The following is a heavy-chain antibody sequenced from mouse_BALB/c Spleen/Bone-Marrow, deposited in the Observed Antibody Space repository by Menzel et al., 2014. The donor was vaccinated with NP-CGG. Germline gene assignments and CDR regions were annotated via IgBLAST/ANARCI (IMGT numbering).Heavy chain of an antibody. CDR3: ARDGYDDY. Sequence: EVQGVESGGGLVQPGGSLRLSCATSGFTFTDYYMSWVRQPPGKALEWLGFIRNKANGYTTEYSASVKGRFTISRDNSQSILYLQMNTLRAEDSATYYCARDGYDDYWGQCSTLTVSS. CDR2: IRNKANGYTT. J-gene: IGHJ2*01. V-gene: IGHV7-3*02. D-gene: IGHD2-2*01. CDR1: GFTFTDYY.